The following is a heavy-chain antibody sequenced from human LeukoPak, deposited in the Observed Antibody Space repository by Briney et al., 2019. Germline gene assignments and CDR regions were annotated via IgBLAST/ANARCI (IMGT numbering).Heavy chain of an antibody. J-gene: IGHJ6*04. CDR3: ARGTGRMDV. CDR2: IYHSGIT. D-gene: IGHD2-15*01. CDR1: GYSISSGYY. V-gene: IGHV4-38-2*02. Sequence: PSETLSLTCTVSGYSISSGYYWGWIRQPPGKGLEWIGSIYHSGITYYNPSLKSRVTISVDTSKNQFSLKLSSVTAADTAVYYCARGTGRMDVWGKGTTVTVSS.